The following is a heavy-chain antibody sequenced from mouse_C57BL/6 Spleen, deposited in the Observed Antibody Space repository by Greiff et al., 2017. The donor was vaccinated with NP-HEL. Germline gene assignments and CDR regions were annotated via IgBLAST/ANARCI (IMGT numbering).Heavy chain of an antibody. D-gene: IGHD1-1*01. CDR2: FYPGSGSI. CDR3: ARGYYGSSSPGYFDV. Sequence: VQLQESGAELVKPGASVKLSCKASGYTFTEYTIHWVKQRSGQGLEWIGWFYPGSGSIKYNEKFKDKATLTADKSSSTVYMELSRMTSEDSAVYFCARGYYGSSSPGYFDVWGTGTTVTVSS. V-gene: IGHV1-62-2*01. CDR1: GYTFTEYT. J-gene: IGHJ1*03.